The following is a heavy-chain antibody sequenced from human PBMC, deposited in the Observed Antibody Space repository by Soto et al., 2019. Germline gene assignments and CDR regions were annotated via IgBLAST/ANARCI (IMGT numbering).Heavy chain of an antibody. CDR3: ARVGAFGEFSY. J-gene: IGHJ4*02. Sequence: QVQLVQSGAEVKKPGSSVKVSCKASGGTFSSYTISWVRQAPGQGLEWMGRIIPILGIANYAQKFQGRVTITADKSTSTAYVELSSLRSEDTAVYYCARVGAFGEFSYWGQGTLVTVSS. CDR2: IIPILGIA. CDR1: GGTFSSYT. D-gene: IGHD3-10*01. V-gene: IGHV1-69*02.